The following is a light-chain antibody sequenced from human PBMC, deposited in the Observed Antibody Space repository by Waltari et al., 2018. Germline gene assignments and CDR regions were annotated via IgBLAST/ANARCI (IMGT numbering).Light chain of an antibody. J-gene: IGKJ1*01. CDR2: YAS. V-gene: IGKV3-15*01. CDR1: QSVSRH. CDR3: QQYENWPPWT. Sequence: ELVLTQSPATLSVSPGALATLSCSASQSVSRHLAWYQQKPGQAPRLLIYYASTRATGVPARFSGSGSGTEFTLTISSMESEDFAVYYCQQYENWPPWTFGQGTKVEIK.